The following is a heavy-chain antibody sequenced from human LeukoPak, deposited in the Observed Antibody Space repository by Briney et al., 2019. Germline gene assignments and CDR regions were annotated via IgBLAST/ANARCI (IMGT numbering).Heavy chain of an antibody. CDR2: IRSKANSYAT. J-gene: IGHJ2*01. D-gene: IGHD6-13*01. CDR1: GFTFSGSA. CDR3: TGSIAASGDWYFDL. V-gene: IGHV3-73*01. Sequence: GGSLRLSCAASGFTFSGSAMHWVRQASGKGLEWVGRIRSKANSYATAYAASVKGRFTISRDDSKNTAYLEMNSLKTEDTALYYCTGSIAASGDWYFDLWGRGTLVTVFS.